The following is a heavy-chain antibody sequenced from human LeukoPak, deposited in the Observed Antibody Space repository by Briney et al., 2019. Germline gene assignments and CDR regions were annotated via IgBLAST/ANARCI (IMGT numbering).Heavy chain of an antibody. CDR2: ISYDGSNK. J-gene: IGHJ4*02. Sequence: GGSLRLSCAASGFTFSSYAMHWVRQAPGKGLEWVAVISYDGSNKYYADSVKGRFTISRDNSKNTLYLQMNSLRAEDTAVYYCAGEWYGGYQPTDYWGQGTLVTVSS. D-gene: IGHD3-10*01. CDR3: AGEWYGGYQPTDY. CDR1: GFTFSSYA. V-gene: IGHV3-30*04.